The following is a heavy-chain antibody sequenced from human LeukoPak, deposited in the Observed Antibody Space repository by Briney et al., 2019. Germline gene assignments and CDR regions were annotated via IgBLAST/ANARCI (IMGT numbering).Heavy chain of an antibody. Sequence: PGGSLRLSCAASGFTVITNDMTWVRQAPGKGLEWVSDLYSDGNTKYEESVEGRFTISRDNSKNPLYLEMNSLSPDDTAVYYCARGVEPLAANTLAYWGQGTLVTVSS. CDR1: GFTVITND. D-gene: IGHD1-14*01. J-gene: IGHJ4*02. CDR2: LYSDGNT. CDR3: ARGVEPLAANTLAY. V-gene: IGHV3-53*01.